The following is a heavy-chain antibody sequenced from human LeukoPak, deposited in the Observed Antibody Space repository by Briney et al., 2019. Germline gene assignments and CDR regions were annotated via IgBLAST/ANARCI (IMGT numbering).Heavy chain of an antibody. V-gene: IGHV3-30*18. CDR3: AKEWDLDYGGANDAFDI. D-gene: IGHD4-23*01. J-gene: IGHJ3*02. CDR1: GFTFSSYG. CDR2: ISYDGSNK. Sequence: PGGSLRLSCAASGFTFSSYGMHWVRPAPGKGLEWVAVISYDGSNKYYADSVKGRFTISRDNSKNTLYLQMNSLRAEDTAVYYCAKEWDLDYGGANDAFDIWGQGTMVTVSS.